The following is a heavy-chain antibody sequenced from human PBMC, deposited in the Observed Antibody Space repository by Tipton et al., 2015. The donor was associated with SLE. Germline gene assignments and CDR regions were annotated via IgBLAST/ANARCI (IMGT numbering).Heavy chain of an antibody. D-gene: IGHD1-26*01. CDR1: RLTFSHAS. V-gene: IGHV3-49*04. CDR3: TRANHEWELQSGDY. Sequence: SLRLSCAASRLTFSHASMNWVRQAPGKGLEWVGFIRSRAYGETTQYAASVKGRFTISRDDSKSIASLQMNSLKTEDTAVYYCTRANHEWELQSGDYWGQGTLVTVSS. J-gene: IGHJ4*02. CDR2: IRSRAYGETT.